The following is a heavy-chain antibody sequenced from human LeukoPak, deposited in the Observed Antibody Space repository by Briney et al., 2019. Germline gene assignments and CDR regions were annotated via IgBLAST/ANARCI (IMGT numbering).Heavy chain of an antibody. CDR1: GFTFSNYG. CDR3: ARASDFDS. CDR2: ISSTGSPI. J-gene: IGHJ4*02. Sequence: PGGSLRLSCAASGFTFSNYGMTWVRQAPGKGLEWVSYISSTGSPIYYADSMKGRFTISRDNAKNSLYLQMNSLRAEDTAFYYCARASDFDSWGQGALVTVSS. V-gene: IGHV3-48*01.